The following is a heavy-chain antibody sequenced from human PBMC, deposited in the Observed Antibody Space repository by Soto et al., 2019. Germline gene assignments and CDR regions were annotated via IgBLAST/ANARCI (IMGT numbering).Heavy chain of an antibody. Sequence: ASVKVSCKASGGTFSSYTISWVRQAPGQGLEWMGRIIPILGIANYAQKFQGRVTITADKSTSTAYMELSSLRSEDTAVYYCAGEGGYSGYDYYYYYGMDVWGQGTTVTVSS. D-gene: IGHD5-12*01. CDR2: IIPILGIA. CDR3: AGEGGYSGYDYYYYYGMDV. V-gene: IGHV1-69*02. CDR1: GGTFSSYT. J-gene: IGHJ6*02.